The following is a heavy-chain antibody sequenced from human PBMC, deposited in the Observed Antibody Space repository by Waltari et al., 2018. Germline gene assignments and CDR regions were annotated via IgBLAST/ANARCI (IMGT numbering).Heavy chain of an antibody. CDR2: IYTSGST. V-gene: IGHV4-4*07. D-gene: IGHD3-22*01. CDR3: ARESGGYYYDSSGYPHLDY. CDR1: GGSISSYY. J-gene: IGHJ4*02. Sequence: QVQLQESGPGLVKPSETLSLTCTVSGGSISSYYWSWIRQRAGKGLEWIGRIYTSGSTNYNPSLKSRVTMSVDTSKNQFSLKLSSVTAADTAVYYCARESGGYYYDSSGYPHLDYWGQGTLVTVSS.